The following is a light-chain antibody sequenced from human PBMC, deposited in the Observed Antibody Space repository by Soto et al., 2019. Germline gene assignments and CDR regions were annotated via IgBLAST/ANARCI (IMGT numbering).Light chain of an antibody. CDR3: QQYYSTPRT. V-gene: IGKV4-1*01. Sequence: DIVMTQSPDSLAVSLGERATINCKSSQSVLYSSNNKNYLAWYQQKPGQPPKLLIFWASSRKSGVPDRFSGSGSGTDFTITISSLQAEDVAVYYCQQYYSTPRTFGQGTKVKIK. CDR1: QSVLYSSNNKNY. CDR2: WAS. J-gene: IGKJ1*01.